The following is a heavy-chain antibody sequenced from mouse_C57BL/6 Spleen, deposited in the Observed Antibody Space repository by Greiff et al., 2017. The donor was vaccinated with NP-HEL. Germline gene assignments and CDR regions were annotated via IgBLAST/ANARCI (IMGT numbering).Heavy chain of an antibody. CDR3: TRPIWYFDV. CDR1: GYTFTDYE. V-gene: IGHV1-15*01. D-gene: IGHD6-5*01. Sequence: QVTLKESGAELVRPGASVTLSCKASGYTFTDYEMHWVKQTPVHGLEWIGAIDPETGGTAYNQKFTGKAILTADKSSSTAYMELRSLTSEDAAVYYCTRPIWYFDVWGTGTTVTVSS. J-gene: IGHJ1*03. CDR2: IDPETGGT.